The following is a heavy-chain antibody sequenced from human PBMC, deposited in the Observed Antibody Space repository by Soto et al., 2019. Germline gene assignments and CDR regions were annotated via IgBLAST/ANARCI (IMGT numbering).Heavy chain of an antibody. CDR3: ARADTAMEDYFDY. J-gene: IGHJ4*02. D-gene: IGHD5-18*01. V-gene: IGHV1-2*04. Sequence: ASVKVSCKASGYTFTGYYMHWVRQAPGQGLEWMGWINPNSGGTNCAQKFQGWVTMTRDTSISTAYMELSRLRSDDTAVYYCARADTAMEDYFDYWGQGALVTVSS. CDR1: GYTFTGYY. CDR2: INPNSGGT.